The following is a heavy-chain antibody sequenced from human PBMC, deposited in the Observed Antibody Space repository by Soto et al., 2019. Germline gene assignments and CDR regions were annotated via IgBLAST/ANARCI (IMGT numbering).Heavy chain of an antibody. CDR3: ARGGPMVRETKFDY. Sequence: SETLSLTCAVYGGSFSCYYWIWIRQPPGKGLEWIGEINHSGSTNYNPSLKSRVTISVDTSKNQFSLKLSSVAAADTAVYYCARGGPMVRETKFDYWGQGTLVTVSS. J-gene: IGHJ4*02. V-gene: IGHV4-34*01. CDR2: INHSGST. D-gene: IGHD3-10*01. CDR1: GGSFSCYY.